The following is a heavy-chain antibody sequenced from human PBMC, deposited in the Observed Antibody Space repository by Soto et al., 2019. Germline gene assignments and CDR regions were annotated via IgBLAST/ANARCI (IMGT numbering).Heavy chain of an antibody. J-gene: IGHJ5*02. V-gene: IGHV1-18*01. D-gene: IGHD3-10*01. CDR3: ARGVGSGSYYNQYNWFDP. CDR1: GGTFSNHA. Sequence: GASVKVSCKASGGTFSNHAINWVRQVPGQGLEWMGWTSAYNGNRNYAQNLQGRVIMTTDTSTSTAYMELRSLRSDDTAVYYCARGVGSGSYYNQYNWFDPWGQGTLVTVSS. CDR2: TSAYNGNR.